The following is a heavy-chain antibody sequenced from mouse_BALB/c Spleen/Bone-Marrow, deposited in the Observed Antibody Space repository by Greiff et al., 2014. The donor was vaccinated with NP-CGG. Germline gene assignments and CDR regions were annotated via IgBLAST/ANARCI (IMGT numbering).Heavy chain of an antibody. CDR2: INPYNDGT. J-gene: IGHJ1*01. CDR1: GYTFTSYV. CDR3: ARGGYYGTSLYWYFDV. V-gene: IGHV1-14*01. Sequence: QLVESGPELVKPGASVKMPCKASGYTFTSYVIHWVKQKPGQGLEWIGYINPYNDGTKYNEKFKGKATLTSDKSSSTAYMEPSSLTSEDSAVYYCARGGYYGTSLYWYFDVWGAGTTVTVSS. D-gene: IGHD1-1*01.